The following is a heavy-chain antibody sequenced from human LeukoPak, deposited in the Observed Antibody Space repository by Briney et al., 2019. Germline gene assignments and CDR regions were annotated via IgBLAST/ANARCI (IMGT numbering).Heavy chain of an antibody. Sequence: ASVKVSCKVSGYTLTELSMHWVRQAPGKGLEWMGGFDPEDGETIYAQKFQGRVTMTEDTSTDTAYMELSSLRSEDTAVYYCATLYDSTRIFDYWGQGTLVTVSS. J-gene: IGHJ4*02. CDR1: GYTLTELS. D-gene: IGHD3-22*01. CDR2: FDPEDGET. V-gene: IGHV1-24*01. CDR3: ATLYDSTRIFDY.